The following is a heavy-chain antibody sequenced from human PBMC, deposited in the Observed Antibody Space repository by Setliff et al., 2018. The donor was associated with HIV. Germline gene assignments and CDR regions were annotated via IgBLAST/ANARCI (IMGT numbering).Heavy chain of an antibody. V-gene: IGHV4-4*07. CDR1: GGSISSYY. J-gene: IGHJ5*02. Sequence: KPSETLSLTCTVSGGSISSYYGSWIRQSAGKGLEWIGRIYSSGSTNYNPSLKSRVTISVDKSKNQFSLKLSSVTAADTAVYYCARVFPHPYGNSWFDTWGQGILVTVSS. CDR2: IYSSGST. D-gene: IGHD3-16*01. CDR3: ARVFPHPYGNSWFDT.